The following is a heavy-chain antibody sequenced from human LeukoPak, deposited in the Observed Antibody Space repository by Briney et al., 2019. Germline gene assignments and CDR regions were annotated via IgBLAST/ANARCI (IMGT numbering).Heavy chain of an antibody. Sequence: ASVKVSCKASGYTFTSYGISWVRQAPGQGLEWMGWISAYNGNTNYAQKLQGRVTMTTDTSTSTAYMELRSLRSDDTAVYYSARDRARVAAAPKGYWGQGALVTVSS. CDR3: ARDRARVAAAPKGY. J-gene: IGHJ4*02. CDR2: ISAYNGNT. CDR1: GYTFTSYG. D-gene: IGHD6-13*01. V-gene: IGHV1-18*01.